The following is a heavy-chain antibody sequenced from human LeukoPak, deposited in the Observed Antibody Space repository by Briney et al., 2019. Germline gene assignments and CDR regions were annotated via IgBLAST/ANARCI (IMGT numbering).Heavy chain of an antibody. CDR3: AKGSFNPAFLDH. D-gene: IGHD1-26*01. Sequence: GGSLRLSCATSGFNFGDYVMSWVRQAPGKGLEWVGSIRSKVYGGTSGYAASVSGRSIISRDDSQSTAYLEMHRLRTEDTGVYYCAKGSFNPAFLDHWGQGNLVIVSS. CDR2: IRSKVYGGTS. CDR1: GFNFGDYV. J-gene: IGHJ4*01. V-gene: IGHV3-49*04.